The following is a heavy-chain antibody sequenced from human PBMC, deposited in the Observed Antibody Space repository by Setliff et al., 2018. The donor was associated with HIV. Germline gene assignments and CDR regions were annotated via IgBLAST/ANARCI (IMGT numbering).Heavy chain of an antibody. CDR3: ARELKSSSGWYGYFYMDV. V-gene: IGHV1-8*02. CDR1: GYTFTTND. J-gene: IGHJ6*03. Sequence: ASVKVSCKASGYTFTTNDINWVRQATGQGLEGMGWVNPKSGNTGYAQKFQGRVTMTRDTSIGTAYMELGSLRSDDTAVYYCARELKSSSGWYGYFYMDVWGKGTTVTVSS. D-gene: IGHD6-19*01. CDR2: VNPKSGNT.